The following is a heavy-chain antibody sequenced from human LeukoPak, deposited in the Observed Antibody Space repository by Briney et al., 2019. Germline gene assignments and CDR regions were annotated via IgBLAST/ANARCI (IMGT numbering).Heavy chain of an antibody. CDR3: ASPESIITAGSRLDI. CDR1: GFTVSSNY. CDR2: IYSGGDT. J-gene: IGHJ3*02. V-gene: IGHV3-66*01. D-gene: IGHD6-13*01. Sequence: GGSLRLSCAASGFTVSSNYMSWVRQAPGKGLEWVSVIYSGGDTYYADSVKSRFTISRDSSKNTLTLQMNSLRAEDTAVYYCASPESIITAGSRLDIWGQGTMVTVSS.